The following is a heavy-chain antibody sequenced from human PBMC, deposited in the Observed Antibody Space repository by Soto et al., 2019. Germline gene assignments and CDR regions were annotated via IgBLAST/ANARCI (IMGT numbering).Heavy chain of an antibody. CDR2: ISSSSSYI. CDR1: GFTFSSYS. Sequence: GSLRLSCAASGFTFSSYSMNWVRQAPGKGLEWVSSISSSSSYIYYADSVKGRFTISRDNAKNSLYLQMNSLRAEDTAVYYCAREAYYDILTGYPSNYYYYGMDVWGQGTTVTGLL. CDR3: AREAYYDILTGYPSNYYYYGMDV. D-gene: IGHD3-9*01. J-gene: IGHJ6*02. V-gene: IGHV3-21*01.